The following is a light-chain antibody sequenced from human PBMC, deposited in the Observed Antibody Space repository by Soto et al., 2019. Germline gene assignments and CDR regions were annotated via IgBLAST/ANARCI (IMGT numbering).Light chain of an antibody. CDR1: SSNIGNNY. CDR2: DNY. Sequence: QSVLTQPPSVSAAPGQKVTISCSGSSSNIGNNYVSWYQQLPGTAPKLLIYDNYKRPSGIPDRFSGSKSDTSATLGITGLQTGDEADYYCGTWDSSLNAAVFGGGTQLTVL. CDR3: GTWDSSLNAAV. J-gene: IGLJ7*01. V-gene: IGLV1-51*01.